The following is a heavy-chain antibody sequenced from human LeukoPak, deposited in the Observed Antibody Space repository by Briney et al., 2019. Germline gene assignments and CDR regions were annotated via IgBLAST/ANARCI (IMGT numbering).Heavy chain of an antibody. CDR1: GFTFSSTS. Sequence: PGGSLRLSCAASGFTFSSTSMNWVRQAPGKGLGWVSYIRGSGTTIYYADSVKGRFTISRDNAKSSLYLQMNSLRAEDTAVYYCAGDGVGANSGDAFDIWGQGTMVTVSS. J-gene: IGHJ3*02. CDR3: AGDGVGANSGDAFDI. D-gene: IGHD1-26*01. V-gene: IGHV3-48*01. CDR2: IRGSGTTI.